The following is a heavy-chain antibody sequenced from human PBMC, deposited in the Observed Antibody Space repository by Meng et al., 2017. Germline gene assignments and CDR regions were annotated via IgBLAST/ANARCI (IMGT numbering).Heavy chain of an antibody. CDR2: IIPILGIA. D-gene: IGHD6-19*01. V-gene: IGHV1-69*02. CDR1: GGTFSSYT. Sequence: QVQLVQSGAEVKKPGPSVKFSCKASGGTFSSYTISWVRQAPGQGLEWMGRIIPILGIANYAQKFQGRVTITADKSTSTAYMELSSLRSEDTAVYYCARVAVAGHFDYWGQGTLVTVSS. J-gene: IGHJ4*02. CDR3: ARVAVAGHFDY.